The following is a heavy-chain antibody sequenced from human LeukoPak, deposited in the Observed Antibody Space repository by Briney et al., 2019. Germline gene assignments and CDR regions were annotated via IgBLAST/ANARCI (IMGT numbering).Heavy chain of an antibody. CDR3: ARFEATVVVFDY. V-gene: IGHV1-18*01. Sequence: GASVKVSCKASGYTFTSYGISWVRQAPGQGLEWMGWISAYNGNTNYAQKFQGRVTMTRDTSISTAYMELSRLRSDDTAVYYCARFEATVVVFDYWGQGTLVTVSS. CDR1: GYTFTSYG. CDR2: ISAYNGNT. D-gene: IGHD4-23*01. J-gene: IGHJ4*02.